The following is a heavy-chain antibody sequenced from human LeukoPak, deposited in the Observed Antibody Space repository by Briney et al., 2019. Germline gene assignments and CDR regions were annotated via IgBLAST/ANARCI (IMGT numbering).Heavy chain of an antibody. Sequence: GGSLRLSCAASGFTFSSYGMHWVRQAPGKGLEWVAVIWYDGSNKCYADSVKGRFTISRDNSKNTLYLQMNSLRAEDTAVYYCARAGNIAVAGTERCFDYWGQGTLVTVSS. D-gene: IGHD6-19*01. J-gene: IGHJ4*02. CDR3: ARAGNIAVAGTERCFDY. CDR1: GFTFSSYG. CDR2: IWYDGSNK. V-gene: IGHV3-33*01.